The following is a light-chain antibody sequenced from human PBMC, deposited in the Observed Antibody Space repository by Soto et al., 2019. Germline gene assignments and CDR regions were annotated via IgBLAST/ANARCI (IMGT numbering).Light chain of an antibody. CDR3: TAWDDSLNGSV. CDR2: SNH. V-gene: IGLV1-44*01. Sequence: QSVLTQPPSASGTLGQTGTVSCSGSSSNIGSYTVNWYHQLPGTAPKLVIYSNHQRPSGVPDLFSGSMSGTSASLAISGLQSADEADYYCTAWDDSLNGSVFGSGTKLTVL. J-gene: IGLJ1*01. CDR1: SSNIGSYT.